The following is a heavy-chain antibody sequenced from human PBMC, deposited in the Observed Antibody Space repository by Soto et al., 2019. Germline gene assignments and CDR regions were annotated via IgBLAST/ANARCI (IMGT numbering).Heavy chain of an antibody. V-gene: IGHV3-23*01. J-gene: IGHJ1*01. D-gene: IGHD3-22*01. CDR2: ISGSGGST. Sequence: EVQLLESGGGLVQPGGSLRLSCAASGFTFSSYAMSWVRQAPGKGLEWVSAISGSGGSTYYADSVKGRFTISRDNSKNTLYLQMNSLRAEDTAVYYCAKDLTDDLEIVVDGDFQHWGQGTLVTVSS. CDR1: GFTFSSYA. CDR3: AKDLTDDLEIVVDGDFQH.